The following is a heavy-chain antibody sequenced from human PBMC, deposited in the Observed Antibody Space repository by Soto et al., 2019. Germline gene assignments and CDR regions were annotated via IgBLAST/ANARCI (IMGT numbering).Heavy chain of an antibody. Sequence: GGSLRLSCAATGFTFSNAWMDWVRQAPGKGLEWVGRVKRKIDGETTDFAAPVRGRFTISRDDSRNTVYLQMNTLKTEDTAVYYCTTRHYYDATYDYWGQGTLVTVSS. D-gene: IGHD3-16*01. J-gene: IGHJ4*02. CDR1: GFTFSNAW. CDR2: VKRKIDGETT. V-gene: IGHV3-15*07. CDR3: TTRHYYDATYDY.